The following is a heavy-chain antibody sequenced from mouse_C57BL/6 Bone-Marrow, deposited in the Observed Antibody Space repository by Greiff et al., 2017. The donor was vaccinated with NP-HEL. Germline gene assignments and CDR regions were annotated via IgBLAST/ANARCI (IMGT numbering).Heavy chain of an antibody. CDR3: ARDAY. CDR1: GFTFSDFY. V-gene: IGHV7-1*01. Sequence: EVKLVESGGGLVQSGRSLRLSCATSGFTFSDFYMGWVRQAPGKGLEWIAASRNKANDYTTEYSASVKGRFIVSRDTSQSILYLQMNALRAEDTAIYYCARDAYWGQGTLVTVSA. CDR2: SRNKANDYTT. J-gene: IGHJ3*01.